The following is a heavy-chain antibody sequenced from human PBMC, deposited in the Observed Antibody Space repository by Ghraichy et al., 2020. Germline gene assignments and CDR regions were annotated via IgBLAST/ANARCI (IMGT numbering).Heavy chain of an antibody. J-gene: IGHJ2*01. Sequence: SCAASGFTFSDYYISWVRQAPGKGLEWVSYISTSSSDTKYADSVKGRFTISRDNAKKSLYLQMNSLRAEDTAVYYCARIVATTLDLWGRGTLVTVSS. CDR1: GFTFSDYY. CDR2: ISTSSSDT. V-gene: IGHV3-11*03. D-gene: IGHD1-26*01. CDR3: ARIVATTLDL.